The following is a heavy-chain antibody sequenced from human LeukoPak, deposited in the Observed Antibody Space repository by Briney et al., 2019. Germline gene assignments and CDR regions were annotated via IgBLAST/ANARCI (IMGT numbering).Heavy chain of an antibody. V-gene: IGHV3-30-3*01. CDR1: GCTFSSYA. J-gene: IGHJ4*02. CDR2: ISYDGSNK. CDR3: ARDVYSGSYYFDY. Sequence: GGSLRLSCAASGCTFSSYAMHWVRQAPGKGLEWVEVISYDGSNKYYADSVKGRFTISRDNSKNTLYLQMNSLRAEDTAVYYCARDVYSGSYYFDYWGQGTLVTVSS. D-gene: IGHD1-26*01.